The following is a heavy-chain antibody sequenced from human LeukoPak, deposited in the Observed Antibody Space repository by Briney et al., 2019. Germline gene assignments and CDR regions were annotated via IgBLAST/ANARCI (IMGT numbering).Heavy chain of an antibody. D-gene: IGHD3/OR15-3a*01. J-gene: IGHJ4*02. V-gene: IGHV3-33*06. CDR2: IWNDGSKK. Sequence: GGSLRLSCAASGFTFSTYGMYWVRQAPGKGLEWAALIWNDGSKKYYADSVKGRFSISRDNCKSTLYLQMNSLRAEDTAVYYSAKGAFWTGYSEYFDPWGQGVLVTVSS. CDR1: GFTFSTYG. CDR3: AKGAFWTGYSEYFDP.